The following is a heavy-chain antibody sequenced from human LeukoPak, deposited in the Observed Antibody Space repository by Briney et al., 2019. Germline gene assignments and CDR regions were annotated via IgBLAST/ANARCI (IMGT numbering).Heavy chain of an antibody. CDR1: VFIFSSYS. CDR3: AREGVRAGSAPSRNFDY. CDR2: ITNSSSYK. V-gene: IGHV3-21*01. D-gene: IGHD2-15*01. Sequence: GGSLRLSCAASVFIFSSYSMIWVRQAPGKGLEWVSSITNSSSYKYYADSVKGRFTISRDNAKNTLYLQMDRLTAEDTAVYYCAREGVRAGSAPSRNFDYWAQGTLVTV. J-gene: IGHJ4*02.